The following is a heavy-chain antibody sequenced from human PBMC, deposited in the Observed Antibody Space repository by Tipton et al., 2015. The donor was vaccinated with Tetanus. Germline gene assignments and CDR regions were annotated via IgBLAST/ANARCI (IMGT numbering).Heavy chain of an antibody. CDR2: ISNGNT. V-gene: IGHV4-4*07. CDR1: RGPISSYY. J-gene: IGHJ4*02. D-gene: IGHD5-24*01. Sequence: GLVKPSETLSLTCTVSRGPISSYYWSWIRQPAGKGLEWIGHISNGNTDYAPSLKSRLTLSVDTSKSQISLNLRSVTAADAGIYFCARGITDGYNRRFDYWGQGTLVAVSP. CDR3: ARGITDGYNRRFDY.